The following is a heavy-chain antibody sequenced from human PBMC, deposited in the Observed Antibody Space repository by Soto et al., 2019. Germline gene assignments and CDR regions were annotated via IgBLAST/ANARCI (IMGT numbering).Heavy chain of an antibody. CDR3: ARDQRYYGSGYYYIDS. V-gene: IGHV1-18*04. D-gene: IGHD3-10*01. CDR1: GYTFISYG. CDR2: MSAFTGKA. Sequence: ASVKVSCKASGYTFISYGISWVRQAPGQGLEWVGWMSAFTGKADYAQIFQDRVTMTTDTSTSTAYMELMSLRSDDTTVYYCARDQRYYGSGYYYIDSWGQGTLVTVSS. J-gene: IGHJ4*02.